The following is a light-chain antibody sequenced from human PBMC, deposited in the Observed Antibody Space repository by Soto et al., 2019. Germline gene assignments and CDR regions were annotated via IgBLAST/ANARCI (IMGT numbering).Light chain of an antibody. CDR1: QSVSSSY. J-gene: IGKJ4*01. Sequence: EIVLTQSPGTLSLSPVERATLSCMASQSVSSSYLAWYQQKPGQAPRLLIYGASSRATGIPDRFSGSGSGTDFTLTVSRLEPEDFAVYYCQQYGSSLLFGGGTKVDIK. CDR3: QQYGSSLL. CDR2: GAS. V-gene: IGKV3-20*01.